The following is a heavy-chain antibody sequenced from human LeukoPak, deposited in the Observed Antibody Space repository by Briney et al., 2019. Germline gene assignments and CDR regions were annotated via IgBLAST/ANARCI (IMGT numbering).Heavy chain of an antibody. V-gene: IGHV4-30-4*08. CDR1: GGSITSGDYY. CDR3: ARGFWYCDL. Sequence: SETLSLTRTVPGGSITSGDYYWSWIRQPPGKGLEWIGYMYYSGSIYYNPSLKSRVTISVDTFKNQFSLKLSSVTAADTAVYYCARGFWYCDLWGGGTLVTVSS. J-gene: IGHJ2*01. CDR2: MYYSGSI.